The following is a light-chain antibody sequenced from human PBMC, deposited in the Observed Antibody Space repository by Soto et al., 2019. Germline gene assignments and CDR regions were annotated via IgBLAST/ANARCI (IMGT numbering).Light chain of an antibody. CDR2: GAS. CDR3: QQYGSSPWT. V-gene: IGKV3-20*01. CDR1: QSVSSSF. Sequence: EIVLTQSPGTLFWSPGERATLSCRASQSVSSSFLAWYQQKPGQAPRLLIYGASSRATGIPDRFSGSGSGTDFTLTISGLEPEDFAVYYCQQYGSSPWTFGQGTKVEIK. J-gene: IGKJ1*01.